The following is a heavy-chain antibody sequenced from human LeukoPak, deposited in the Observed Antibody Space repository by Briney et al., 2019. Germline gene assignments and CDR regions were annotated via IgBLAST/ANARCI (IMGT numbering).Heavy chain of an antibody. CDR3: AGTPWFGELTLDY. CDR2: IFVASGNT. CDR1: GFTFTSST. D-gene: IGHD3-10*01. Sequence: SVKVSCKASGFTFTSSTIQWVRQARGQRLEWIGWIFVASGNTNYAQKFQERVIITRDMSTTTVYMELSSLRSEDTAVYYCAGTPWFGELTLDYWGQGTLVTVSS. V-gene: IGHV1-58*02. J-gene: IGHJ4*02.